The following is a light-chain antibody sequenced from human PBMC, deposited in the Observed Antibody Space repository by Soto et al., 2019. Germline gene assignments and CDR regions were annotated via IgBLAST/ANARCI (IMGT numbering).Light chain of an antibody. J-gene: IGKJ2*01. CDR2: GAS. V-gene: IGKV3-20*01. Sequence: EIVLTQSPGTLSLSPGERATLSCRASQSVSSWHLAWYQQKPGQAPRLLIYGASSRATGIPDRFSGSGSGTDFTLTISRLEPEDCAVYYCQQYGSSPPYTFGQGTKLEIK. CDR1: QSVSSWH. CDR3: QQYGSSPPYT.